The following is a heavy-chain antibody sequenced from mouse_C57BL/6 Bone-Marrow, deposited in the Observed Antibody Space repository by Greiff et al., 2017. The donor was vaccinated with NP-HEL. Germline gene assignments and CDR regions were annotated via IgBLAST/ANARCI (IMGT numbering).Heavy chain of an antibody. CDR1: GYTFTSYW. J-gene: IGHJ3*01. CDR2: IHPSDSDT. Sequence: VQLQQPGAELVKPGASVKVSCKASGYTFTSYWMHWVKQRPGQGLEWIGRIHPSDSDTNYNQKFKGKATLTVDKSSSTAYMQLSSLTSEDSAVYYCAIDYDYYGSSYPWFAYWGQGTLVTVSA. V-gene: IGHV1-74*01. CDR3: AIDYDYYGSSYPWFAY. D-gene: IGHD1-1*01.